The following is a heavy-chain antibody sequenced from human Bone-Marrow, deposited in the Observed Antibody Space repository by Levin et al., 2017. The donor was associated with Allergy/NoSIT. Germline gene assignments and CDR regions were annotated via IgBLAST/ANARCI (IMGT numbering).Heavy chain of an antibody. CDR2: MNPNSGNT. Sequence: GESLKISCKAFGYTFTSFDIKWLRQATGQGLEWMGWMNPNSGNTGYAQKFQGRVTMTADTSISTAYMELTSLRSDDAAVYYCARGWGTTVTPLDSWGQGTLVTVSS. V-gene: IGHV1-8*01. J-gene: IGHJ4*02. D-gene: IGHD4-17*01. CDR1: GYTFTSFD. CDR3: ARGWGTTVTPLDS.